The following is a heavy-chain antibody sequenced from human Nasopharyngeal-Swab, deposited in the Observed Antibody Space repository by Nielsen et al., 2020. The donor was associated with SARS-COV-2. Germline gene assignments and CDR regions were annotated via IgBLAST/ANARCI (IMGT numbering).Heavy chain of an antibody. Sequence: GSLRLSCTVSGGSISSGGYYWSWIRQPPGKGLEWIGSIYYSGSTYYNPSLKSRVTISVDTSKNQFSLKLSSVTAADTAVYYCASCRTSITIFGVVIRNGMDVWGQGTTVTVSS. CDR3: ASCRTSITIFGVVIRNGMDV. V-gene: IGHV4-39*01. CDR1: GGSISSGGYY. D-gene: IGHD3-3*01. J-gene: IGHJ6*02. CDR2: IYYSGST.